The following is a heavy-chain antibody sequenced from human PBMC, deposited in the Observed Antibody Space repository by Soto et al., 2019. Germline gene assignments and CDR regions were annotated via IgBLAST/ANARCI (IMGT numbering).Heavy chain of an antibody. V-gene: IGHV1-8*01. Sequence: ASVTVSCTASGYTFTSYEINWVRQAPGQGLEWMGWMNPNSGNTGYAQKFQGRVTMTRNTSISTAYMELSSLRSEDTAVYYCARFIWSGYFWPDPWGQGTLVTVSS. CDR3: ARFIWSGYFWPDP. D-gene: IGHD3-3*01. J-gene: IGHJ5*02. CDR2: MNPNSGNT. CDR1: GYTFTSYE.